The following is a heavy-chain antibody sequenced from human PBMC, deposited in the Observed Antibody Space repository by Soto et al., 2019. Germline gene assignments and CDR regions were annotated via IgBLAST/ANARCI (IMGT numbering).Heavy chain of an antibody. J-gene: IGHJ5*02. CDR3: ARRERYYGSPSWFDP. D-gene: IGHD3-10*01. CDR2: VYYNENT. V-gene: IGHV4-39*01. CDR1: GGSISSFTYY. Sequence: QLQLQESGPGLVKPSETLSLTCSVSGGSISSFTYYWGWIRQPPGKGLEWIGTVYYNENTYYNPSLISRVTITVDTAKNQFSLNLRSVTAADTAMYFCARRERYYGSPSWFDPWGPGTLVTVSS.